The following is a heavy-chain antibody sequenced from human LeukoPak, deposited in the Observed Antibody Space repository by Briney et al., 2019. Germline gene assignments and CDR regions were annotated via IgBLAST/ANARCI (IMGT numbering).Heavy chain of an antibody. J-gene: IGHJ4*02. V-gene: IGHV3-30*02. CDR3: VNLDCGGDCYSY. CDR2: IRYDGSNK. CDR1: GFTFSSYG. D-gene: IGHD2-21*02. Sequence: GGSLRLSCAASGFTFSSYGMHWVRQAPGKGLEWVAFIRYDGSNKYYADSVKGRFTISRDNSKNTLCLQMNSLRAEDTAVYYCVNLDCGGDCYSYWGQGTLVTVSS.